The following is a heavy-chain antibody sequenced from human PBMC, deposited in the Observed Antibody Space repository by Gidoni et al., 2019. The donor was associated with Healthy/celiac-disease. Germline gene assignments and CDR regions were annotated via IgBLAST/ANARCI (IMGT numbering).Heavy chain of an antibody. Sequence: QLQLQESGPGLVKPSEPLSLTCTVSGGSISSSSYYWGWIRQPPGKGLEWIGSIYYSGSTYYNPSLKSRVTISVDTSKNQFSLKLSSVTAADTAVYYCARFGGWDSDFQHWGQGTLVTVSS. D-gene: IGHD6-19*01. CDR1: GGSISSSSYY. CDR3: ARFGGWDSDFQH. CDR2: IYYSGST. J-gene: IGHJ1*01. V-gene: IGHV4-39*01.